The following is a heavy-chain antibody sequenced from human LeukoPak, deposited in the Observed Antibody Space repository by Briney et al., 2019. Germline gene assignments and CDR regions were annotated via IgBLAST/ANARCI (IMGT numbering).Heavy chain of an antibody. J-gene: IGHJ4*01. CDR1: GFTFSSYW. V-gene: IGHV3-7*01. D-gene: IGHD6-13*01. Sequence: GGSLRLSCAVSGFTFSSYWMNWVRQAPGKGLEWVASIKQDGGERSYVDSVKGRFTISRDNAKNSLYLQMSSLRAEDTAVYYCARDGTAAGLYFDLWGQGTLVTVSS. CDR2: IKQDGGER. CDR3: ARDGTAAGLYFDL.